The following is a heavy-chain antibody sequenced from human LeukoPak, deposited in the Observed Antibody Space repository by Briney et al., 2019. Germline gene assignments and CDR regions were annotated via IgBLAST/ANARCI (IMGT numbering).Heavy chain of an antibody. V-gene: IGHV1-8*01. CDR3: AREGKEYYDFWSGYYPSRPYYYYMDV. CDR1: GYTFTSYD. D-gene: IGHD3-3*01. CDR2: MNPNSGNT. J-gene: IGHJ6*03. Sequence: ASVKVSCKASGYTFTSYDINWVRQATGQELEWMGWMNPNSGNTGYAQKFQGRVTMTRNTSISTAYMELSSLRSEDTAVYYCAREGKEYYDFWSGYYPSRPYYYYMDVWGKGTTVTVSS.